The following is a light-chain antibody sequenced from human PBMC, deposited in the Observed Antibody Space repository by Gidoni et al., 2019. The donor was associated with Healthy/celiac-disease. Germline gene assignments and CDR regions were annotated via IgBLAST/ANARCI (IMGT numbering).Light chain of an antibody. CDR2: GAS. CDR3: QQYGSSPHT. CDR1: QSVSSSY. V-gene: IGKV3-20*01. J-gene: IGKJ4*01. Sequence: EIVLTQSPGTLSLSPGERATLSRRASQSVSSSYLAWYQQKPGQAPRLLIYGASSRATGIPDRFSGSGSGTDFTLTISRLEPEDFAVYYCQQYGSSPHTFGGXTKVEIK.